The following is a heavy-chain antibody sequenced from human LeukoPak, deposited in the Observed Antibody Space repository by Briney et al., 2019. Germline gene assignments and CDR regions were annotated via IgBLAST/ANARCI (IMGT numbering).Heavy chain of an antibody. CDR2: ISSGGGTI. CDR3: ARDGKVTTSYYYYYYYMDF. CDR1: GFSFSSYE. D-gene: IGHD4-11*01. V-gene: IGHV3-48*03. Sequence: GGSLRHSCAASGFSFSSYEMNWVRQAPGRGLEWVSYISSGGGTINYADSVKGRFTISRDNAKNSLYLQMNSLRAEDTAVYYCARDGKVTTSYYYYYYYMDFWGNGTTVTVSS. J-gene: IGHJ6*03.